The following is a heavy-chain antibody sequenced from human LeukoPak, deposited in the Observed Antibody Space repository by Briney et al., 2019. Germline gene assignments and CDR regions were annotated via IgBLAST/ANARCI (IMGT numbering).Heavy chain of an antibody. CDR1: GGSFSGYY. Sequence: SETLSLTCAVYGGSFSGYYWSWIRQPPGKGLEWIGEINRSGSTNYNPSLKSRVTISVDTSKNQFSLKLSSVTAADTAVYYCARGIVVVPAAITGWFDPWGQGTLVTVSS. D-gene: IGHD2-2*01. J-gene: IGHJ5*02. CDR3: ARGIVVVPAAITGWFDP. CDR2: INRSGST. V-gene: IGHV4-34*01.